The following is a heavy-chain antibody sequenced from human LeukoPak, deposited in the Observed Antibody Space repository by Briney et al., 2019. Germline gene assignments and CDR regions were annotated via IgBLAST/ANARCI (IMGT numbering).Heavy chain of an antibody. J-gene: IGHJ4*02. V-gene: IGHV3-48*03. D-gene: IGHD3/OR15-3a*01. CDR2: ISTGGTTI. CDR1: GFTFSSYE. CDR3: ARYGWTDLGY. Sequence: GGSLRLSCAASGFTFSSYEMNWVRQAPGKGLEWVSYISTGGTTIYYADSVKGRFTISRDNAKNSLYLQMNSLRAEDTAVYYCARYGWTDLGYWGQGTLVTVSS.